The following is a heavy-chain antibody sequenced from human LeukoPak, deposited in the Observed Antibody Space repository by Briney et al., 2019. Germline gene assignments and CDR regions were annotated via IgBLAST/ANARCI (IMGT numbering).Heavy chain of an antibody. D-gene: IGHD3-10*01. CDR2: LGGDGVT. CDR1: GLPLDDQA. V-gene: IGHV3-43*02. CDR3: AKDWGVPLAREVILNHSLDP. Sequence: GGSLRLSCVASGLPLDDQAFHWVRPPPGKGLEWVSLLGGDGVTYYADSVKGRFTISRDNSKTSLYLQMITLISDYTAVYYCAKDWGVPLAREVILNHSLDPWGQGTLAIVSS. J-gene: IGHJ5*02.